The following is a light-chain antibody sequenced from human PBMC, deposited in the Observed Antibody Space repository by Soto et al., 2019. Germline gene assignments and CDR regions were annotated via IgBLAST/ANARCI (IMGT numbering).Light chain of an antibody. V-gene: IGKV1-5*01. J-gene: IGKJ1*01. CDR2: DAS. CDR1: QSISSW. Sequence: DIQMTQSPSTLSATAGDRVTITCRASQSISSWLARYQHKPGKAPKLLIYDASNLDSGVPSRFSGSGSGTEFSLTISNLQPDDCATYYCQQYENYWTFGQGTKVDI. CDR3: QQYENYWT.